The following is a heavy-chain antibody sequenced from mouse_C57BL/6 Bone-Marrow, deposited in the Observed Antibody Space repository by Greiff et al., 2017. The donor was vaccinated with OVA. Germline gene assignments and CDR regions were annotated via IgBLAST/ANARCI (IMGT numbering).Heavy chain of an antibody. CDR3: ARRDGYGNPAY. CDR1: GYTFTSYG. Sequence: VQLQESGAELVRPGASVKLSCKASGYTFTSYGISWVKQRTGQGLEWIGEIYPRSGNTNYNEKFKGKATLTVDKSSSTAYMQLRSLTSEDSAVYFCARRDGYGNPAYWGQGTLVTVSA. CDR2: IYPRSGNT. J-gene: IGHJ3*01. V-gene: IGHV1-81*01. D-gene: IGHD2-1*01.